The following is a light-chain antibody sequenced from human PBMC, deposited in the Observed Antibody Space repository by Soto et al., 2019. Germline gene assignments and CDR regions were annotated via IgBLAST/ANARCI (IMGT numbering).Light chain of an antibody. CDR2: GAS. CDR3: QQFNVLPPMYT. V-gene: IGKV3-15*01. J-gene: IGKJ2*01. Sequence: EIVMTQSPATLSVSPGERAALSCRASQSIGSNLAWYQQKPGQAPTLLMYGASTRATGIPARFSGSGSGTEFTLPISSLQSEDVAFYDCQQFNVLPPMYTVGQGTKLEIK. CDR1: QSIGSN.